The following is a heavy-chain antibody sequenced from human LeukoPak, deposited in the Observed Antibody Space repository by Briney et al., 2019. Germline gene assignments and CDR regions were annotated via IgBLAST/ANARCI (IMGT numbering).Heavy chain of an antibody. J-gene: IGHJ4*02. V-gene: IGHV4-59*01. CDR2: VYYTGST. D-gene: IGHD5-18*01. Sequence: SETLSLTCTVSGGSMNNYYWTWIRQTPERGLEWIGYVYYTGSTKYNPSLKSRATISLNTSKKQFFLKVTSVTAADTAVYYCATILRGYIYGSGYFDYWGQGTLVTVSS. CDR1: GGSMNNYY. CDR3: ATILRGYIYGSGYFDY.